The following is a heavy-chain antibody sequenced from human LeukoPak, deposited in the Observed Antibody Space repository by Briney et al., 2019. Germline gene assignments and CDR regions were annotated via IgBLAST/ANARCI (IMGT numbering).Heavy chain of an antibody. D-gene: IGHD3-9*01. J-gene: IGHJ4*02. CDR3: ARVPYDILTGYYRGYYFDY. CDR1: GYTFTSYY. Sequence: ASVKVSCKASGYTFTSYYMHWVRQAPGQGLDWMGRINPSGGSTSYAQKFQGRVTMTRDTSTSTVYMELSSLRSEDTAVYYCARVPYDILTGYYRGYYFDYWGQGTLVTVSS. V-gene: IGHV1-46*01. CDR2: INPSGGST.